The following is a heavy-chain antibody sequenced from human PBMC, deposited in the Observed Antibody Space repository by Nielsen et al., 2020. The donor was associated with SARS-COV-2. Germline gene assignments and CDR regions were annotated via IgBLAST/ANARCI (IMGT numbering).Heavy chain of an antibody. CDR3: ASANVVVTAIPVY. Sequence: GESLKISCAASGFTVSSNYMSWVRQAPGKGLEWVSVIYSGGSTYYADSVKGRFTISRDNSKNTLYLQMNSLRAEDTAVYYCASANVVVTAIPVYWGQGTLVTVSS. J-gene: IGHJ4*02. V-gene: IGHV3-53*01. CDR2: IYSGGST. D-gene: IGHD2-21*02. CDR1: GFTVSSNY.